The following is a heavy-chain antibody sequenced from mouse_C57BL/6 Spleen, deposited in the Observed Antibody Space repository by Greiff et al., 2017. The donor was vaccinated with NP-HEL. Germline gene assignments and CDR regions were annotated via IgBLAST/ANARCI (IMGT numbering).Heavy chain of an antibody. Sequence: EVQLQQSGPELVKPGASVKISCKASGYTFTDYYMNWVKQSHGKSLEWIGDINPNNGGTSYNQKFKGKATLTVDKSSSTAYMELRSLTSEDSAVYYCARALAYYSNYEDFDYWGQGTTLTVSS. J-gene: IGHJ2*01. D-gene: IGHD2-5*01. CDR1: GYTFTDYY. CDR3: ARALAYYSNYEDFDY. CDR2: INPNNGGT. V-gene: IGHV1-26*01.